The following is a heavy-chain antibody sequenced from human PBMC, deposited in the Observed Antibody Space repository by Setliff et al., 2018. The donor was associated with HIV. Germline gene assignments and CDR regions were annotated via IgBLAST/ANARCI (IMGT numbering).Heavy chain of an antibody. CDR2: ISDNADRT. D-gene: IGHD3-3*01. CDR1: GFTFGDYA. J-gene: IGHJ4*02. V-gene: IGHV3-23*01. Sequence: AGGSLRLSCTASGFTFGDYAMSWVRQAPGKGLEWVSFISDNADRTYYVDSVKGRFTISRDNSKSTLRLQMNSLRAEDTAVYYCARTWGMIFGVVIPPFDYWGQGTLVTVSS. CDR3: ARTWGMIFGVVIPPFDY.